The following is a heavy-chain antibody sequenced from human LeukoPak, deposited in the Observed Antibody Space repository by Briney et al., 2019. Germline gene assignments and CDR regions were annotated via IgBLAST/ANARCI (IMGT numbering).Heavy chain of an antibody. J-gene: IGHJ4*02. V-gene: IGHV3-7*01. CDR2: IKQDGSEK. CDR3: ARDRNTDFWSGYYTNYFDY. D-gene: IGHD3-3*01. CDR1: GFTFSSYG. Sequence: GGSLRLSCAASGFTFSSYGMTWVRQAPGKGLEWVANIKQDGSEKYYVDSVKGRFTISRDNANKSLYLQMNSLRAEDTAVYYCARDRNTDFWSGYYTNYFDYWGQGTLVTVSS.